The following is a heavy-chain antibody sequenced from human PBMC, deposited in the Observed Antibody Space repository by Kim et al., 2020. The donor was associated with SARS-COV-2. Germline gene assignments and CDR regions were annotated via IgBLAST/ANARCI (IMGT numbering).Heavy chain of an antibody. Sequence: SGPTLVNPTQTLTLTCTFSGFSLSTSGVGVGWIRQPPGKALEWLALIYWDDDKRYSPSLKSSLTITKDTSKNQVVLTMTNMDPVDTATYYCAHNGVIYGSGSSKFDPWGQGTLVTVSS. D-gene: IGHD3-10*01. CDR3: AHNGVIYGSGSSKFDP. CDR2: IYWDDDK. CDR1: GFSLSTSGVG. J-gene: IGHJ5*02. V-gene: IGHV2-5*02.